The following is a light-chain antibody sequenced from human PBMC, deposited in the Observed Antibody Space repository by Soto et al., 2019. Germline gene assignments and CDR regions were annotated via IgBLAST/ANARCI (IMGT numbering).Light chain of an antibody. CDR1: QGISNY. V-gene: IGKV1-27*01. CDR3: QKYHSASRT. J-gene: IGKJ1*01. CDR2: AAS. Sequence: QRTQSPSSLSASVGDRVTITCRASQGISNYLAWYQQKPGEVPKLLIYAASTLQSGVPSRFSGSGYGTDFTLTISSLQPEDVATYYCQKYHSASRTFGRGTKVDIK.